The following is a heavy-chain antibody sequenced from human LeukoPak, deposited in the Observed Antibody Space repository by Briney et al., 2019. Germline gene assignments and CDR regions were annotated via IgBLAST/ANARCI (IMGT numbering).Heavy chain of an antibody. CDR2: IIPIFGTA. J-gene: IGHJ6*03. CDR3: ARVRGRDSYGVDYYYMDV. CDR1: GGTFSSYA. D-gene: IGHD5-18*01. V-gene: IGHV1-69*13. Sequence: ASVKVSCKASGGTFSSYAISWVRQAPGQGLEWMGGIIPIFGTANYAQKFQGRVTITADESTSTAYMELSSLRSEDTAVYYCARVRGRDSYGVDYYYMDVWGKGTTVTVSS.